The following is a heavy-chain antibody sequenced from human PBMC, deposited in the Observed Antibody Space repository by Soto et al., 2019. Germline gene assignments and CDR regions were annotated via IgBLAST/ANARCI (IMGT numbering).Heavy chain of an antibody. CDR2: IIPIFGTA. D-gene: IGHD2-2*01. CDR3: ARDPSLYCSSTSCTNTYYYYGMDV. V-gene: IGHV1-69*01. J-gene: IGHJ6*02. CDR1: GGTFSSYA. Sequence: QVQLVQSGAEVKKPGSSVKVSCKASGGTFSSYAISWVRQAPGQGLEWMGGIIPIFGTANYAQKFQGRVTITADESTSTAYMELSSLRSEDTAVYYCARDPSLYCSSTSCTNTYYYYGMDVWGQGTTVTVSS.